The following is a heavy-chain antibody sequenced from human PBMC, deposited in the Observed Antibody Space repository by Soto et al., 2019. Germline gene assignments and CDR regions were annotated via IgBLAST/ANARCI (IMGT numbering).Heavy chain of an antibody. CDR2: IYYSGST. J-gene: IGHJ6*02. D-gene: IGHD3-10*01. CDR3: ASHAVRGVITYYYYGMDV. Sequence: SGTLSLTCTVSGGSISSSSYYWGWIRQPPGKGLEWIGSIYYSGSTYYNPSLKGRVTISVDTSKNQFSLKLSSVTAADTAVYYCASHAVRGVITYYYYGMDVWGQGTTVTVSS. CDR1: GGSISSSSYY. V-gene: IGHV4-39*01.